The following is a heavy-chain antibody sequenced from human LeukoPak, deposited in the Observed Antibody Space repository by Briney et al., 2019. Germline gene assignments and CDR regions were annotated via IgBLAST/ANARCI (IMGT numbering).Heavy chain of an antibody. CDR2: ISGSGGST. V-gene: IGHV3-23*01. CDR1: GFTFSSYA. Sequence: PGGSLRLSCAASGFTFSSYAMSWVRQAPGKGLEWVSAISGSGGSTYYADSVEGRFTISRDNSKNTLYLQMNSLRAEDTAVYYCAKGGLGCSSTSCFDYWGQGTLVTVSS. D-gene: IGHD2-2*01. CDR3: AKGGLGCSSTSCFDY. J-gene: IGHJ4*02.